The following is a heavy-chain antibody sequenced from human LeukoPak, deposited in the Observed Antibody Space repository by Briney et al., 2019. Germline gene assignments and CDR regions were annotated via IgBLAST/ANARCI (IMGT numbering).Heavy chain of an antibody. CDR2: INPNNGGT. CDR1: GYTFTGYY. V-gene: IGHV1-2*06. CDR3: ARVGDGLNDAFDM. D-gene: IGHD5-24*01. J-gene: IGHJ3*02. Sequence: ASVKVSCKAFGYTFTGYYMQWVRQAPGQGLEWMGRINPNNGGTNYAQNFQGRVTMTRDTSITTVYMELSRLTYDDTTVYYCARVGDGLNDAFDMWGQGTMVTVSS.